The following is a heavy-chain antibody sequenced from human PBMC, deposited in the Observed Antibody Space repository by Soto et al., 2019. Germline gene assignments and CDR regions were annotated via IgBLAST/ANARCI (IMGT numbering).Heavy chain of an antibody. CDR2: ISSSSSHI. J-gene: IGHJ4*02. V-gene: IGHV3-21*01. CDR3: TREITASDY. Sequence: GGSLRLSCTASGFTFSIYAMNWVRQAPGKGLEWVSSISSSSSHIYYVDSVKGRFTVSRDNAKNSVFLQMNSLRAEDTAVYYCTREITASDYWGQGNLVTVSS. CDR1: GFTFSIYA.